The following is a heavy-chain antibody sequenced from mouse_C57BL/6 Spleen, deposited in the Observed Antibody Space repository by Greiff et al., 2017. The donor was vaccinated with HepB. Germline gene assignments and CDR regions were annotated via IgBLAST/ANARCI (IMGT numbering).Heavy chain of an antibody. CDR3: ASLFITTVVGNAMDY. J-gene: IGHJ4*01. CDR1: GFSLTSYG. Sequence: QVQLQQPGPGLVQPSQSLSITCTVSGFSLTSYGVHWVRQPPGKGLEWLGVIWSGGSTNYNAAFISRLSISKDNSKSQVFFKMNSLQADDTAIYYCASLFITTVVGNAMDYWGQGTSVTVSS. V-gene: IGHV2-4*01. D-gene: IGHD1-1*01. CDR2: IWSGGST.